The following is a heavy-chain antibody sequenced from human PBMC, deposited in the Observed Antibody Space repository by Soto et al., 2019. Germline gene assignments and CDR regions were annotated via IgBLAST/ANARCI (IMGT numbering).Heavy chain of an antibody. CDR1: GFIFSTSA. J-gene: IGHJ6*02. CDR3: ARGGGNSGVYGMDV. Sequence: GGSLRLSCVASGFIFSTSAMSWVRQAPGKGREWVSAISGSGGSPYYADSVKGRFTISRDNAKNSLYLQMNTLRAEDTAVYYCARGGGNSGVYGMDVWGQGTTVTVSS. D-gene: IGHD2-21*02. CDR2: ISGSGGSP. V-gene: IGHV3-23*01.